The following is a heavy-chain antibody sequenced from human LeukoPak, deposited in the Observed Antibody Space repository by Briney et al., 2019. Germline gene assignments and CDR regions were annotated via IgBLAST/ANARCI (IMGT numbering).Heavy chain of an antibody. D-gene: IGHD3-16*02. Sequence: PGGSLRLSCAASGFTFSSYSMNWVRQAPGKGLESVSSISSSSYIYYADSVKGRFTISRDNAKNSLYLQMNSLRAEDTAVYYCASSYRYPYYFDYWGQGTLVTVSS. J-gene: IGHJ4*02. V-gene: IGHV3-21*01. CDR2: ISSSSYI. CDR3: ASSYRYPYYFDY. CDR1: GFTFSSYS.